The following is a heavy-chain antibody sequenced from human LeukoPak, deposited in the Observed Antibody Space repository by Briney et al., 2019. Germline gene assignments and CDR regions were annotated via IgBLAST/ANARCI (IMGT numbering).Heavy chain of an antibody. D-gene: IGHD3-16*01. V-gene: IGHV3-9*01. CDR1: GFTFDDYA. J-gene: IGHJ6*03. Sequence: HAGGSLRLSCAASGFTFDDYAMHWVRQAPGKSLEWVAGISWNSGSIGYADSVKGRFTISRDNAKNSLYLQMNSLRAEDTALYYCARDLARGGPHARLNYYMDVWGKGTTVTVSS. CDR2: ISWNSGSI. CDR3: ARDLARGGPHARLNYYMDV.